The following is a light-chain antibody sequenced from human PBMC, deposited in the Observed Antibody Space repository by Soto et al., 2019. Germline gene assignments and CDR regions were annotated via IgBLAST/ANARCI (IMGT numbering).Light chain of an antibody. J-gene: IGKJ1*01. V-gene: IGKV1-5*01. CDR1: QSISSR. CDR2: DAS. CDR3: QQYNSYWT. Sequence: DIQLTQSPFTLSATAGDRVTLTCRASQSISSRLAWYQQKPGKAPKVLIYDASTLESGVPSRFSGSGSGTDFTLTISSLQPDDFATYYCQQYNSYWTFAQGTKVDI.